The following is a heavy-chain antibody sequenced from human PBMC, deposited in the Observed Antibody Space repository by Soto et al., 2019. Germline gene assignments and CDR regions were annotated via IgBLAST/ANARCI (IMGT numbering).Heavy chain of an antibody. J-gene: IGHJ4*02. CDR2: IIPIFGTA. V-gene: IGHV1-69*13. D-gene: IGHD3-3*01. Sequence: GASVKVSCKASGGTFSSYAISWVRQAPGQGLEWMGGIIPIFGTANYAQKFQGRVTITADESTSTAYMELSSLRSEDTAVYYCARDKNPFTIFGVAPVCGQGTLVTVSS. CDR3: ARDKNPFTIFGVAPV. CDR1: GGTFSSYA.